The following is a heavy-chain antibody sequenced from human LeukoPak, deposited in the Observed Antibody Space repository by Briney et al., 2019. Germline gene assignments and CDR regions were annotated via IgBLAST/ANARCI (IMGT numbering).Heavy chain of an antibody. CDR3: ATRAAMHGAFDI. CDR1: GGTFSSYA. CDR2: IIPIFGTA. V-gene: IGHV1-69*13. Sequence: GASVKVSCKASGGTFSSYAISWVRQAPGQGLEWMGGIIPIFGTANYAQKFQGRVTITADESTSTAYMELSSPISEDTAVYYCATRAAMHGAFDIWGQGTMVTVS. J-gene: IGHJ3*02. D-gene: IGHD2-2*01.